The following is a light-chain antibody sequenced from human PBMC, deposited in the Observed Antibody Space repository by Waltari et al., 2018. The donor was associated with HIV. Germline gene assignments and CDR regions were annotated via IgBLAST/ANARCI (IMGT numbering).Light chain of an antibody. CDR3: AVWDVSLNGRV. CDR1: SSNIARNH. J-gene: IGLJ3*02. CDR2: RNY. Sequence: QSVLSQPPSASGTPGQRVTFSCSGSSSNIARNHVSWYQQFPGTAPKLLIYRNYQRPSGVPDRFSGSKSGTSASLAISGLRSEDEADYYCAVWDVSLNGRVFGGGTKLTVL. V-gene: IGLV1-47*01.